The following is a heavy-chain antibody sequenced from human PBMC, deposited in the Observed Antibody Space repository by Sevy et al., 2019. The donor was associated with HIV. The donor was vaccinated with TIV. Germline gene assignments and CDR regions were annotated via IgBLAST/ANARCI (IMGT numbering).Heavy chain of an antibody. D-gene: IGHD6-13*01. J-gene: IGHJ5*02. CDR2: INPNSGGT. CDR1: GYTFTGYY. V-gene: IGHV1-2*06. CDR3: AGDPGYSSSWPSNWFDP. Sequence: ASVKVSCKASGYTFTGYYMHWVRQAPGQGLEWMGRINPNSGGTNYAQKFQGRVTMTRDTSISTAYMELSRLRSDDTAVYYCAGDPGYSSSWPSNWFDPWGQGTLVTVSS.